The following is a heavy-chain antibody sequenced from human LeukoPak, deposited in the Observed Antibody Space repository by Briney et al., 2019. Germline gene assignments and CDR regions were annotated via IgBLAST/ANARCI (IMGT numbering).Heavy chain of an antibody. CDR3: AKDSGGIGWYFDY. V-gene: IGHV3-23*01. CDR1: GFTFTSYA. D-gene: IGHD6-19*01. Sequence: GGSLRLSCAASGFTFTSYAMSWVRQAPGKGLEWVSAITGSGGRIYYADSVKGRFTISRDNSKNTLYLQMNSLRAEDTAVYYCAKDSGGIGWYFDYWGQGTPVTVSS. CDR2: ITGSGGRI. J-gene: IGHJ4*02.